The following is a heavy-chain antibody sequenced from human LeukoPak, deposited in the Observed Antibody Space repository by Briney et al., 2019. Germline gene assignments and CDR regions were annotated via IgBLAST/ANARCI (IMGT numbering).Heavy chain of an antibody. CDR3: ARDCSGGSCRGYYYYGMDV. J-gene: IGHJ6*02. CDR2: ISYDGSNK. CDR1: GFTFSSYA. D-gene: IGHD2-15*01. V-gene: IGHV3-30-3*01. Sequence: GGSLRLSCAASGFTFSSYAMHWVRQAPGKGLEWVAVISYDGSNKYYADSAKGRFTISRDNSKNTLYLQMNSLRAEDTTVYYCARDCSGGSCRGYYYYGMDVWGQGTTVTVSS.